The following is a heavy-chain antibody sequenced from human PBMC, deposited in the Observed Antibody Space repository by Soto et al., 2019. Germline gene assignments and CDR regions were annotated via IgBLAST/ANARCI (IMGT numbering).Heavy chain of an antibody. CDR3: AKEETVISHYYYYYGMDV. D-gene: IGHD4-4*01. CDR2: ISGTGGIT. V-gene: IGHV3-23*01. J-gene: IGHJ6*02. Sequence: EVQLLESGGGLVQPGGSLRLSCAASGFTFSSYAMNWVRQAPGKGLEWVSVISGTGGITYHADSVKGRFTFSRDNSKNTLYLQMDSLRAEDTAVYFCAKEETVISHYYYYYGMDVWGQGTTVTVSS. CDR1: GFTFSSYA.